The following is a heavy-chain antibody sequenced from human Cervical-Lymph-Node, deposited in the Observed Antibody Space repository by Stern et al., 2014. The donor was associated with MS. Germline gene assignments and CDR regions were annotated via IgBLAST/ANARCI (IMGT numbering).Heavy chain of an antibody. CDR2: VSHLGST. Sequence: QLQLQESGPGVVKPSGTLSLTCVVSGGSISRSKWRSWVRPPPGKGLEWIGEVSHLGSTNYNPSLKSRVSISLDKSNIQVSLKMDSVTAADTAVYYCASGHDAFALWGQGTLVTVSS. V-gene: IGHV4-4*02. CDR3: ASGHDAFAL. CDR1: GGSISRSKW. J-gene: IGHJ3*01.